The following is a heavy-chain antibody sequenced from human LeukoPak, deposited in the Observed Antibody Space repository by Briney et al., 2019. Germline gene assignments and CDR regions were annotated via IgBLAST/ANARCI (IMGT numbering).Heavy chain of an antibody. D-gene: IGHD3-10*01. CDR1: GGSLSGYF. V-gene: IGHV4-34*01. CDR2: INHNGRT. J-gene: IGHJ4*02. CDR3: ARVRAEVRGVINDLDY. Sequence: SETLSLTCAVSGGSLSGYFWGWIRQPPGKGLEWIGEINHNGRTNYNASLKSRVTISADTSKNLLSLKLSSVTAADTAVYYRARVRAEVRGVINDLDYWGQGTLVTVSS.